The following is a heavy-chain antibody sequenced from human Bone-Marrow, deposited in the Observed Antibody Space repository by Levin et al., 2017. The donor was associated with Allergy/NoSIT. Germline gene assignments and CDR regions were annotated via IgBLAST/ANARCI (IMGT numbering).Heavy chain of an antibody. CDR2: IGGSGVDS. CDR3: AKDPMWDRYNFDMDV. J-gene: IGHJ6*02. Sequence: GGSLRLSCTASGFTFNKYGLMWVRQAPGMGLEWVASIGGSGVDSNYADSVRGRFTITRDMNTIFLQMNSLRVEDSGIYFCAKDPMWDRYNFDMDVWGQGTSVTVSS. CDR1: GFTFNKYG. D-gene: IGHD1-26*01. V-gene: IGHV3-23*01.